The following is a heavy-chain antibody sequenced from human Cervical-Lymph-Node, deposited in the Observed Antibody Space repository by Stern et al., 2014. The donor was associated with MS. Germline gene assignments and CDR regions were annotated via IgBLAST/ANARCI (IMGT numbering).Heavy chain of an antibody. CDR2: ISAYNDNT. J-gene: IGHJ4*02. V-gene: IGHV1-18*01. Sequence: QDQLVQSGAEVKKPGASVKVSCKTSGYTFSSYDISWVRQAPGQGLEWMGWISAYNDNTNYAEKLQGRATMTTDTFTSTAYMELRSLRSDDTAVYYCARTYGGSWSDYWGQGTLVTVSS. CDR3: ARTYGGSWSDY. CDR1: GYTFSSYD. D-gene: IGHD4/OR15-4a*01.